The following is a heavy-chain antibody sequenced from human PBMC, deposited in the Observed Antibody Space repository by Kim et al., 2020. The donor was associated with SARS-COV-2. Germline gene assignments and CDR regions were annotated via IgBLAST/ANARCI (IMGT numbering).Heavy chain of an antibody. D-gene: IGHD1-1*01. Sequence: ASVKVSCKASGYTFTSYDINWVRQATGQGLEWMGWMNPNSGNTGYAQKFQGRVTMTRNTSISTAYMELSSLRSEDTAVYYCARIEVQLGGFDYYYYMDVWGKGTTVTVSS. V-gene: IGHV1-8*01. CDR3: ARIEVQLGGFDYYYYMDV. CDR1: GYTFTSYD. J-gene: IGHJ6*03. CDR2: MNPNSGNT.